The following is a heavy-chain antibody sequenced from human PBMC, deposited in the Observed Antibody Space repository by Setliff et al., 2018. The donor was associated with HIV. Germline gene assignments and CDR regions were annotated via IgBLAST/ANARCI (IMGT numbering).Heavy chain of an antibody. J-gene: IGHJ4*02. D-gene: IGHD4-17*01. CDR2: IGQDGSEK. Sequence: QPGGSLRLSCAASRFDFNNYWMCWVRQAPGKGLEWVANIGQDGSEKNYVDSVKGRFTISRDNAKNSMDLQMNSLRAEDTAIYYCARPLYGGNSDVGGYWGQGTLVTVSS. V-gene: IGHV3-7*01. CDR3: ARPLYGGNSDVGGY. CDR1: RFDFNNYW.